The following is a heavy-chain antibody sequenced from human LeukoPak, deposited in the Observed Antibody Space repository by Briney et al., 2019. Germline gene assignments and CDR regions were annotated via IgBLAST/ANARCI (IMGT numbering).Heavy chain of an antibody. D-gene: IGHD2-2*01. CDR1: GGTFSSYA. CDR2: IIPIFGTA. CDR3: ARDYCSSTSCLFDY. V-gene: IGHV1-69*13. J-gene: IGHJ4*02. Sequence: SVKGSCKASGGTFSSYAISWVRQAPGQGLEWMGGIIPIFGTANYAQKFQGRVTITADESTSTAYMELSSLRSEDTAVYYCARDYCSSTSCLFDYWGQGTLVTVSS.